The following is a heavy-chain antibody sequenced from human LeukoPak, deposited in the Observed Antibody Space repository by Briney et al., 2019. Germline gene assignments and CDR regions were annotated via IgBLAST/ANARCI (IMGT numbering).Heavy chain of an antibody. J-gene: IGHJ4*02. CDR1: GITLTTNG. CDR3: AKDRSGSYSQGLDY. V-gene: IGHV3-30*02. D-gene: IGHD1-26*01. Sequence: GGSLRLSCAASGITLTTNGMHWVRQAPGKGLEWVAFLQNDESHKFYADSVRGRFTISKDTSINTLYLQMNSLRAEDTAVYYCAKDRSGSYSQGLDYWGQGTLVTVSS. CDR2: LQNDESHK.